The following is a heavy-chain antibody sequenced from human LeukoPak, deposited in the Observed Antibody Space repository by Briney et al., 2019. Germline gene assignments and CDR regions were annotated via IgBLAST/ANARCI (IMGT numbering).Heavy chain of an antibody. Sequence: SETLSLTCTVSGGSISSSSYYWGWIRQPPGKGLEWIGSIYYGGSTYYNPSLKSRVTISVDTSKNQFSLKLSSVTAADTAVYYCAREVAFWSGLLYPHYYYYYYMDVWGKGTTVTVSS. CDR2: IYYGGST. CDR1: GGSISSSSYY. J-gene: IGHJ6*03. D-gene: IGHD3-3*01. CDR3: AREVAFWSGLLYPHYYYYYYMDV. V-gene: IGHV4-39*07.